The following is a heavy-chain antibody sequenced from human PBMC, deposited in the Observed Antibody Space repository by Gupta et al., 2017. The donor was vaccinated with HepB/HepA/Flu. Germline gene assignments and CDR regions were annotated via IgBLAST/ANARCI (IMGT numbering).Heavy chain of an antibody. CDR3: ARQDYDSGSQMDY. CDR2: ISYDGSNK. J-gene: IGHJ4*02. D-gene: IGHD3-10*01. V-gene: IGHV3-30-3*01. CDR1: GFTFSNYP. Sequence: QVQLVESGGGVVQPGRSLRLSCAASGFTFSNYPMHWVRQAPGKGLEWVAVISYDGSNKYYADSVKGRFTISRDNSKNTLFLQTSSLRAEDTAVYYCARQDYDSGSQMDYWGQGTLVTVSS.